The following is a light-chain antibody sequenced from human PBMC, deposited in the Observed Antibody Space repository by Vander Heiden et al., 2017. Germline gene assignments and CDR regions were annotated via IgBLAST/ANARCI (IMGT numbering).Light chain of an antibody. CDR3: SSYRDSSTVV. Sequence: QSALTQPASVSGSPGQSITISCTGTNRDIGSYNFVSWYQQHPGRAPKLLIYEVTNRPSGVSNRFSGSKSGNTASLTVSGLQAEDEADYYRSSYRDSSTVVFGGGTKLTV. V-gene: IGLV2-14*03. J-gene: IGLJ2*01. CDR2: EVT. CDR1: NRDIGSYNF.